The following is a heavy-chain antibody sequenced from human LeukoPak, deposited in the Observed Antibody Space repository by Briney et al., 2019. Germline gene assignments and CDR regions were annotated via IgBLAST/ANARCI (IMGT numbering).Heavy chain of an antibody. CDR1: GFAFNIYS. D-gene: IGHD6-13*01. CDR2: IKYDSSTI. Sequence: GGSLRLSCVASGFAFNIYSMNWVRQAPGKGLEWVSYIKYDSSTIYYGDSVKGRFTISRDNSKNTLYLQMNSLRAEDTAVYYCAKSRWYSSPIDYWGQGTLVTVSS. J-gene: IGHJ4*02. CDR3: AKSRWYSSPIDY. V-gene: IGHV3-48*01.